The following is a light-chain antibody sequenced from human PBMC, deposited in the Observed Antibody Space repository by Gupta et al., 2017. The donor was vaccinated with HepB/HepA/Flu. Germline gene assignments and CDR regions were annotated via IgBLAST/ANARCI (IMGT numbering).Light chain of an antibody. CDR1: SSNIGSNY. Sequence: QSVLTQPPSTSGTPGQGVTISCSGSSSNIGSNYVYWYQQLPGTAPKLLIYENNHRPSGGPDRFSGSKSGTSASLAISGLRSEDEADYYCATWDGSLSGVVFGGGTKLTVL. CDR2: ENN. V-gene: IGLV1-47*01. CDR3: ATWDGSLSGVV. J-gene: IGLJ2*01.